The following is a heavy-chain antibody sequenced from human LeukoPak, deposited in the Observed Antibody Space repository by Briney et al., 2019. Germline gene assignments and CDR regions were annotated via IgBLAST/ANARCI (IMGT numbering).Heavy chain of an antibody. CDR1: GFTVHNHA. D-gene: IGHD5/OR15-5a*01. CDR2: TSGDGITT. V-gene: IGHV3-43*02. J-gene: IGHJ4*02. CDR3: ARDHVYGGADY. Sequence: PGGSLRLSCAASGFTVHNHAIHWVRQAPGKGPEWVSLTSGDGITTYFADSVKGRFTISRDNSKSSLFLQMNSLRTEDTALYYCARDHVYGGADYWGQGTLVTVSS.